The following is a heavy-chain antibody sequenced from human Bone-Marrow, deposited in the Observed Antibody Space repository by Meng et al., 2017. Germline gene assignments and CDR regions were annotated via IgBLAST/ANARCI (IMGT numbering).Heavy chain of an antibody. Sequence: GESLKISCTASGFTFSNYWMSWVRQAPGKGLEWVANIKEDGSAKYYVDSVKGRFTISRDNAKISLDLQMNSLRAEDTAVYYCARDATRGGDFDYWGQGTLVTVSS. V-gene: IGHV3-7*01. CDR1: GFTFSNYW. CDR2: IKEDGSAK. CDR3: ARDATRGGDFDY. D-gene: IGHD4-17*01. J-gene: IGHJ4*02.